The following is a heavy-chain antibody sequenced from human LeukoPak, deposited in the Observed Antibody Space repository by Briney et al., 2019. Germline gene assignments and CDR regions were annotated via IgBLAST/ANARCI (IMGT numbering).Heavy chain of an antibody. CDR1: GGSISSSSYY. Sequence: SETLSLXCTVSGGSISSSSYYWGWIRQPPGKGLEWIGSIYYSGSTYYNPSLKSRVTISVDTSKNQFSLKLSSVTAADTAVYYCAKNGADYWGQGTLVTVSS. V-gene: IGHV4-39*01. J-gene: IGHJ4*02. CDR2: IYYSGST. CDR3: AKNGADY. D-gene: IGHD1-1*01.